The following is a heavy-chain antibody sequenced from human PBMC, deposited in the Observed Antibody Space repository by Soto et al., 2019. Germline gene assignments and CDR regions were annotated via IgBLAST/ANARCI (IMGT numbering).Heavy chain of an antibody. Sequence: HPGGSLRLSCAASGFTFSSYGMHWVRQAPGKGLEWVAVIWYDGSNKYYADSVKGRFTISRDNSKNTLYLQMNSLRAEDTAVYYCARFLGSSSWNTFDPWGQGTLVTVSS. CDR2: IWYDGSNK. D-gene: IGHD6-13*01. CDR3: ARFLGSSSWNTFDP. J-gene: IGHJ5*02. CDR1: GFTFSSYG. V-gene: IGHV3-33*01.